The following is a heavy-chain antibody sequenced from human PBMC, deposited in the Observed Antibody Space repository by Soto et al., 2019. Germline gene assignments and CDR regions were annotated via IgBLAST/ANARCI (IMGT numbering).Heavy chain of an antibody. CDR3: VRIERESTSFYSWFDP. CDR1: GYSITSDFY. V-gene: IGHV4-38-2*01. Sequence: SETLSLTCLVSGYSITSDFYWGWIREPPGKGLEWIGSIYHSGTTYSDPSLKSRLTISVDTSKNQFSLMLTSVTAADTAVYYCVRIERESTSFYSWFDPSGQGSLVT. CDR2: IYHSGTT. J-gene: IGHJ5*02. D-gene: IGHD2-2*02.